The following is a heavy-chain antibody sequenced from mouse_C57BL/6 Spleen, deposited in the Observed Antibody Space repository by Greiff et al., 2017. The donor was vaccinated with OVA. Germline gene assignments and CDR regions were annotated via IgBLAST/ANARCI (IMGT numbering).Heavy chain of an antibody. CDR2: INYDGSST. D-gene: IGHD1-1*01. J-gene: IGHJ3*01. V-gene: IGHV5-16*01. Sequence: EVQLVESEGGLVQPGSSMKLSCTASGFTFSDYYMAWVRQVPEKGLEWVANINYDGSSTYYLDSLKSRFIISRDKAKNILYLQMSSLKSEDTATYYCARDDYGSAWFAYWGQGTLVTVSA. CDR1: GFTFSDYY. CDR3: ARDDYGSAWFAY.